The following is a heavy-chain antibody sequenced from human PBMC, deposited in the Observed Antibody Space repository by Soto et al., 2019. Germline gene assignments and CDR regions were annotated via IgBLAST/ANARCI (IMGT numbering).Heavy chain of an antibody. CDR1: GFTFSSVA. CDR3: AKVLWGSRPPWNACFAP. CDR2: ISGNAANT. D-gene: IGHD1-1*01. J-gene: IGHJ5*02. Sequence: GGSLRLSCAASGFTFSSVAMSWFRQAPGKGLEWVSSISGNAANTYYADSVRGRFTISRDSSKSTLYLQMNSLRAEDTATFFWAKVLWGSRPPWNACFAPSGQGTQVTVSS. V-gene: IGHV3-23*01.